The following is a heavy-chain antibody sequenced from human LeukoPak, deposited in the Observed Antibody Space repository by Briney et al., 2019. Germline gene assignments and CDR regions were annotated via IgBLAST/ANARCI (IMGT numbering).Heavy chain of an antibody. CDR1: GFTFSSYA. J-gene: IGHJ6*02. D-gene: IGHD6-13*01. CDR2: ISYDGSNK. CDR3: ARGGSSRYGMDV. Sequence: GGSLRLSCAASGFTFSSYAMHWVRQAPGKGLEWVAVISYDGSNKYYADSVKGRFTISRDNAKNSLYLQLNSLRAEDTAVYYCARGGSSRYGMDVWGQGTTVTVSS. V-gene: IGHV3-30-3*01.